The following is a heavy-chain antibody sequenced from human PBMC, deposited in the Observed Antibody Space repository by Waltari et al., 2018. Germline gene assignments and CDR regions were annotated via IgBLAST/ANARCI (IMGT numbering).Heavy chain of an antibody. D-gene: IGHD2-15*01. Sequence: EVQLVESGGGLVQPGGSLRLSCAASGFTFSLYWMHWARQFPGKGLGWVSRIKGTSLTTNYADSVKGRFTISRDNAKNTLYLQMNSLTPEDTGVYYCALLRVVSVFDPFDNWGQGTLVTVSS. J-gene: IGHJ4*02. CDR3: ALLRVVSVFDPFDN. CDR2: IKGTSLTT. CDR1: GFTFSLYW. V-gene: IGHV3-74*01.